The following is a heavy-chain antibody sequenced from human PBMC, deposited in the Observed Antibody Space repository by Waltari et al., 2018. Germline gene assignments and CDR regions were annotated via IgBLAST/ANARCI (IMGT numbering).Heavy chain of an antibody. CDR1: GVTFSGYA. V-gene: IGHV3-30-3*01. Sequence: QVQLVESGGGVGQPGRSLRLSCAARGVTFSGYAMHWVRQALGKGRGWVAVISYDGSNKYYADSVKGRFTISRDNSKNTLYLQMNSLRAEDTAVYYCARATPRSSMGLWGQGTTVTVSS. CDR2: ISYDGSNK. CDR3: ARATPRSSMGL. J-gene: IGHJ6*02. D-gene: IGHD6-13*01.